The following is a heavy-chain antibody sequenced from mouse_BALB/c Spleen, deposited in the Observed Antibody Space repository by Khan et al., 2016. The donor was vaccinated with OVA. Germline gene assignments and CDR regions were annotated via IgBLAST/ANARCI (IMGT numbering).Heavy chain of an antibody. J-gene: IGHJ2*01. D-gene: IGHD2-1*01. CDR1: DFKIKDYY. Sequence: VWLQQSGAELVRSGASVKLSCTGSDFKIKDYYIHWVKQRPEQGLEWIGRIDPANGKTEYAPKFQGRATLTADTSSNTAYMLLTSLTSEDTVVYYCNAGGNFLWGQGTTLTVSS. CDR3: NAGGNFL. V-gene: IGHV14-4*02. CDR2: IDPANGKT.